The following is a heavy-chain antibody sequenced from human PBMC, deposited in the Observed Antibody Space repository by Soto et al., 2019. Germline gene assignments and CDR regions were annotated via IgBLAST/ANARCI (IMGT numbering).Heavy chain of an antibody. J-gene: IGHJ3*02. Sequence: GASVKVSCKASGGTFSSYAISWVRQAPGQGLEWMGGIIPIFGTANYAQKFQGRVTITADESTSTAYMELSSLRSEDTAVYYCAREGRYYDSSGYYYEDFDIWGQGTMVTVSS. CDR1: GGTFSSYA. CDR3: AREGRYYDSSGYYYEDFDI. V-gene: IGHV1-69*13. CDR2: IIPIFGTA. D-gene: IGHD3-22*01.